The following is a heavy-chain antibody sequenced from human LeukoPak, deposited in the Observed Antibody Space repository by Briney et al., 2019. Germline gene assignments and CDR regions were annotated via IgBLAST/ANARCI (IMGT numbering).Heavy chain of an antibody. V-gene: IGHV3-30*18. J-gene: IGHJ4*02. CDR2: ISYDGSNK. D-gene: IGHD6-19*01. CDR3: AKGQKRIAVAAAFDY. CDR1: GFTFSSYG. Sequence: GRSLRLSCAASGFTFSSYGMHWVRQAPGKGLEWVAVISYDGSNKYYADSVKGRFTISRDNSKNTLYPQMNSLRAEDTAVYYCAKGQKRIAVAAAFDYWGQGTLVTVSS.